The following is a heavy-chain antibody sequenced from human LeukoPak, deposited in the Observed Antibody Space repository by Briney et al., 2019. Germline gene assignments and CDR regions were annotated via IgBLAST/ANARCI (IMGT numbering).Heavy chain of an antibody. CDR2: IKQDGSEK. CDR3: ARDGGYCSSTSCYPYFDY. D-gene: IGHD2-2*01. CDR1: GFTFSTYC. V-gene: IGHV3-7*03. Sequence: GGSLRLSCAASGFTFSTYCMSWVRQAPGKGLEWVANIKQDGSEKYYVDSVKGRFTISRDNDKNSLYLHMNSLRAEDTAVYYCARDGGYCSSTSCYPYFDYWGQGTLVTVSS. J-gene: IGHJ4*02.